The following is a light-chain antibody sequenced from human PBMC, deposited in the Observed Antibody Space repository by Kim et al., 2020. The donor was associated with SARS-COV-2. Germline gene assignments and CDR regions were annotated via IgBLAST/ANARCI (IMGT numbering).Light chain of an antibody. CDR2: GKN. CDR1: CLRSYY. J-gene: IGLJ2*01. Sequence: VALRQTVRITGQGECLRSYYTTWFQQKPGQAPIVVVYGKNNRPSGIPARFSGSSSGNTASLTITGTQAGDEADYYCNSRDNNDNVLFGGGTQLTVL. CDR3: NSRDNNDNVL. V-gene: IGLV3-19*01.